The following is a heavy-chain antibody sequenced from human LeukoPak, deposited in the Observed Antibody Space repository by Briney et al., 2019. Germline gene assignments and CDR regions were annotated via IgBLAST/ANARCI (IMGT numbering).Heavy chain of an antibody. J-gene: IGHJ6*02. CDR2: INHSGST. V-gene: IGHV4-34*01. Sequence: SETLSLTCAVYGGSFSGYYWSWIRQPPGKGLEWIGEINHSGSTNYNPSLKSRVTISVDTSKNQFSLKLSSVTAADTAVFYCARQMRGKSYYDSSGYLYYYYGMDVWGQGTTVTVSS. CDR1: GGSFSGYY. CDR3: ARQMRGKSYYDSSGYLYYYYGMDV. D-gene: IGHD3-22*01.